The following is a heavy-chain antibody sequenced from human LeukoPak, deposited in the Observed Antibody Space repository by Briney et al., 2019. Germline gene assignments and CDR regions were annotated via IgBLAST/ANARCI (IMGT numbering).Heavy chain of an antibody. Sequence: ASVKVSCKASGYTFTSSGISWVRQAPGQGLEWMGGIIPIFGTANYAQKFQGRVTITADESTSTAYMELSSLRSEDTAVYYCARFYGSSSLRGHFDYWGQGTLVTVSS. J-gene: IGHJ4*02. CDR3: ARFYGSSSLRGHFDY. CDR2: IIPIFGTA. CDR1: GYTFTSSG. V-gene: IGHV1-69*13. D-gene: IGHD6-6*01.